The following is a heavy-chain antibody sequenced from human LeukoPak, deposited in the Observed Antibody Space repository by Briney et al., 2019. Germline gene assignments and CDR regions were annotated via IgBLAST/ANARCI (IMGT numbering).Heavy chain of an antibody. CDR2: IYTSGST. V-gene: IGHV4-4*07. J-gene: IGHJ4*02. CDR3: ASERGHIVGAKPHFDY. Sequence: SETLSLTCTVAGGSISSYYWSWIRQPAGKGLEWIGRIYTSGSTNYNPSLKSRVTMSVDTPKNQFSLKLSSVTAADTDVYYCASERGHIVGAKPHFDYWGQGTLVTVSS. CDR1: GGSISSYY. D-gene: IGHD1-26*01.